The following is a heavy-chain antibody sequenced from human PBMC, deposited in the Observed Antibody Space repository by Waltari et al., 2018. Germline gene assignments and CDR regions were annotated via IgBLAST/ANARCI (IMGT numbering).Heavy chain of an antibody. V-gene: IGHV4-59*01. CDR2: IYYTGTT. D-gene: IGHD3-10*01. J-gene: IGHJ5*02. CDR1: GGSINYYY. CDR3: AKDWHSTVRGVTMTKWLDP. Sequence: QVQLQESGPGLVKPSETLSLTCTVSGGSINYYYWSWIRQSPGKGLEWIGYIYYTGTTKYNPSLKSRVTISVDTSNNQFSLNLRSVTAADTAIYYCAKDWHSTVRGVTMTKWLDPWGPGILVTVSS.